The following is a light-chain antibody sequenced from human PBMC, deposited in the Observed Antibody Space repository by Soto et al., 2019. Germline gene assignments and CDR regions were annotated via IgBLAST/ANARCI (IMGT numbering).Light chain of an antibody. Sequence: EILLTQSPVIVSLSPGERATLSCRASQSVSHYLAWYQQKPGQAPRLLIYDATKRATGIPARFSGSGSGTDFTLAINSLEPEDFAVYYCQQRSSWGMYTFGQGTRPVIK. CDR3: QQRSSWGMYT. CDR2: DAT. CDR1: QSVSHY. V-gene: IGKV3-11*01. J-gene: IGKJ2*01.